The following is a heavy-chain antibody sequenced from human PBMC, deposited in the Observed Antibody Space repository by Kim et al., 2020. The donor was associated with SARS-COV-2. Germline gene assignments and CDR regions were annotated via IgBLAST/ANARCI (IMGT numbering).Heavy chain of an antibody. CDR1: GGSISSSSYY. J-gene: IGHJ5*01. CDR3: ARNLRYFDWSTNNWFDS. V-gene: IGHV4-39*07. Sequence: SETLSLNCSVSGGSISSSSYYWGWIRQPPGKGLEWIGSIYYSGSTYYNPSLKSRVTISVHTSKNQCSLKLSSVTAADTAVYYCARNLRYFDWSTNNWFDSWGQGTLVTVSS. D-gene: IGHD3-9*01. CDR2: IYYSGST.